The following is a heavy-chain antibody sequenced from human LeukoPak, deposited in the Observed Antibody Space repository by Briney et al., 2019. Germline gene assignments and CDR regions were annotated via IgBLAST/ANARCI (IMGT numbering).Heavy chain of an antibody. CDR1: GFTFSDYY. V-gene: IGHV3-66*01. D-gene: IGHD4-23*01. CDR3: ARKVATVVSRGYFDY. J-gene: IGHJ4*02. CDR2: IYSGGST. Sequence: GGSLRLSCAASGFTFSDYYMSWIRQAPGKGLEWVSVIYSGGSTYYADSVKGRFTISRDNSKNTLYLQMNSLRAEDTAVYYCARKVATVVSRGYFDYWGQGTLVTVSS.